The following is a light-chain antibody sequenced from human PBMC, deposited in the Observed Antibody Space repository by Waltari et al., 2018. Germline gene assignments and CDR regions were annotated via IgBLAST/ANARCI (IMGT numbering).Light chain of an antibody. Sequence: SPGERATLPCRANKRTSTDLARNKQKPGQAPRLLIDGASSRATGIPDRFSGSGSGTDFTLSISTLEPEDFAVYYCQQYCSSPTLGEGTKLEI. CDR3: QQYCSSPT. V-gene: IGKV3-20*01. CDR2: GAS. J-gene: IGKJ2*01. CDR1: KRTSTD.